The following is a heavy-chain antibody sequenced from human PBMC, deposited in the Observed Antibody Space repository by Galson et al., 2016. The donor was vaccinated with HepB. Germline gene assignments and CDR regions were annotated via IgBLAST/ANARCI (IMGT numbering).Heavy chain of an antibody. CDR3: ARGLYRRYFDF. CDR2: TSYNGNNQ. D-gene: IGHD2/OR15-2a*01. Sequence: SLRLSCAVSGLTIDTYGMHWVRQAPGKGLEWVAITSYNGNNQYYADSVKGRFTISRDNSKNTVYLQMNNLRPEDTAVYYCARGLYRRYFDFWGQGTLVVVSS. J-gene: IGHJ4*02. V-gene: IGHV3-30*03. CDR1: GLTIDTYG.